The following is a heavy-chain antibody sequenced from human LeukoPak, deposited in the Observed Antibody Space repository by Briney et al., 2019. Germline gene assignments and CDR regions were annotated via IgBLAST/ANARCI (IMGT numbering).Heavy chain of an antibody. Sequence: SVKVSFMASGGTFISYAISWVRQAPGQGLEWMGGIIPIFGTANYAQKFQGRVTITADESTSTAYMELSSLRSEDTAVYYCARDLRGYCSSTSCYYLDYWGQGTLVTVSS. CDR3: ARDLRGYCSSTSCYYLDY. CDR1: GGTFISYA. J-gene: IGHJ4*02. CDR2: IIPIFGTA. V-gene: IGHV1-69*13. D-gene: IGHD2-2*01.